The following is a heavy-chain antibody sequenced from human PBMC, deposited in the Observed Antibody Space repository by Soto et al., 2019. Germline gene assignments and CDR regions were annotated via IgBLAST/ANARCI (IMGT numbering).Heavy chain of an antibody. D-gene: IGHD3-10*01. CDR3: ARAIRTTMVRGVNNYFDY. V-gene: IGHV1-18*01. Sequence: GQGLEWMGRISAYNGNTHYAQKLPGRVTMTTDTSTSTAYMELRSLRSDDTAVYDCARAIRTTMVRGVNNYFDYWGQGTLVSVSS. J-gene: IGHJ4*02. CDR2: ISAYNGNT.